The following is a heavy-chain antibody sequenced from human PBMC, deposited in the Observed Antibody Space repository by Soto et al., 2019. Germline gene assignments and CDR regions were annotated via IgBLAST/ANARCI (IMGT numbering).Heavy chain of an antibody. J-gene: IGHJ5*02. CDR3: ARAGANLYSSSKLAP. CDR1: GGSISSSSYY. V-gene: IGHV4-39*07. D-gene: IGHD6-6*01. CDR2: IYYSGST. Sequence: PSETLSLTCTVSGGSISSSSYYWGWIRQPPGKGLEWIGSIYYSGSTNYNPSLKSRVTISVDTSKNQFSLKLSSVTAADTAVYYCARAGANLYSSSKLAPWGQGTLVTVSS.